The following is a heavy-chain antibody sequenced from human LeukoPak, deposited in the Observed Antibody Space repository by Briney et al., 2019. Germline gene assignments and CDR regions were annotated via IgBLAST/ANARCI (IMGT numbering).Heavy chain of an antibody. J-gene: IGHJ4*02. V-gene: IGHV4-59*08. CDR2: IYYSVST. CDR3: ARGGVYAAPPNY. CDR1: GGSISSYY. Sequence: SETLSLTCTVSGGSISSYYWSWIRQPTGKGLEWIGYIYYSVSTNYNPSLKSRVTISVDTSKNQFSLKLSSVTAADTAVYYCARGGVYAAPPNYWGQGTLVTVSS. D-gene: IGHD2-8*01.